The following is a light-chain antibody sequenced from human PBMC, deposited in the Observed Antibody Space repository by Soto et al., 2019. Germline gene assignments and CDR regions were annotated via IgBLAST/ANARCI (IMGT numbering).Light chain of an antibody. Sequence: QSVLTQSPSASGSPGQSVTISCTGTSSDIGGYNSVSWYQQHPGKAPKVMIYDVTKRPSGVPDRFSGSKSGNTASLTVSALQAEDEAGYYCSSYTDRKNLVFGTGTRSPS. J-gene: IGLJ1*01. CDR2: DVT. V-gene: IGLV2-8*01. CDR1: SSDIGGYNS. CDR3: SSYTDRKNLV.